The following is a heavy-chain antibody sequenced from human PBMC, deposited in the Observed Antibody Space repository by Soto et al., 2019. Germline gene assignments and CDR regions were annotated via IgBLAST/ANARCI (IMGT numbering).Heavy chain of an antibody. CDR1: GGSISSSNW. V-gene: IGHV4-4*02. CDR3: ASFPTGLNTEYYYYGMDV. J-gene: IGHJ6*02. Sequence: QVQLQESGPGLVKPSGTLSLTCAVSGGSISSSNWWSWVRQPPGKVLEWIGEIYHSGSTNYNPSLKSRVTISVDKSKNQFPLKLSSVTAADTAVYYCASFPTGLNTEYYYYGMDVWGQGTTVTVSS. CDR2: IYHSGST.